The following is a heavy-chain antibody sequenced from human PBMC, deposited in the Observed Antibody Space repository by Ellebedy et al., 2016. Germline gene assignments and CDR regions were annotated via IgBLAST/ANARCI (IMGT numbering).Heavy chain of an antibody. V-gene: IGHV4-59*13. CDR2: ITSLGRT. D-gene: IGHD6-6*01. CDR3: ARRVVEQRASSAGNWLNP. Sequence: SETLSLXCTVSGDSTSTYSWNWVRQTPGKGLEWIGRITSLGRTNYNPSLTSRVTISIDMSMRQFSLSLKSVTAADTAVYYCARRVVEQRASSAGNWLNPWGQGILVTVSS. CDR1: GDSTSTYS. J-gene: IGHJ5*02.